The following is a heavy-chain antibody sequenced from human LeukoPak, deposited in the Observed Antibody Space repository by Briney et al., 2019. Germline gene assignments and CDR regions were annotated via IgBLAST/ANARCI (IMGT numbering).Heavy chain of an antibody. D-gene: IGHD3-10*01. CDR1: GISLSNYG. Sequence: SGGSLRLSCVVSGISLSNYGMTWVRQAPGKGLEWVSYISDRGGSTTYADSVKGRFTISRDTSLNTLFLQMNNLRADDTAVYFCAKRGLVIRGILVIGYHQEAYHYDFWGQGVLVTVSS. CDR2: ISDRGGST. CDR3: AKRGLVIRGILVIGYHQEAYHYDF. J-gene: IGHJ4*02. V-gene: IGHV3-23*01.